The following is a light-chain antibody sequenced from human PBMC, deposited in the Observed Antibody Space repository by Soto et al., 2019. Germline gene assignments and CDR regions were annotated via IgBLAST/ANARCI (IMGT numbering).Light chain of an antibody. CDR2: EVS. CDR1: SSDVGGYNY. Sequence: TQPPSASGTFGQSGTISCTGTSSDVGGYNYVSWYQQHPGKAPKLMIYEVSERPSGVPDRFSGSKSGNTASLTVSGLQADDEADYYCSSYSGTNYHYVFGTGTKVTVL. J-gene: IGLJ1*01. CDR3: SSYSGTNYHYV. V-gene: IGLV2-8*01.